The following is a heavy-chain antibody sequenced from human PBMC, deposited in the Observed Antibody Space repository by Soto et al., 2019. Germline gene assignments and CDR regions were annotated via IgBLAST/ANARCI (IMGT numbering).Heavy chain of an antibody. Sequence: PETLSLTCTVSGGSISRNYWSWIRQPPGKGLEWLGYIYDSGTTNYNPSVKSRVTISLDTSKSQFSLRMSSVTAADTAVYYCAREGEYSYGYFDYWGQGAQVTVSS. D-gene: IGHD5-18*01. J-gene: IGHJ4*02. CDR2: IYDSGTT. CDR3: AREGEYSYGYFDY. CDR1: GGSISRNY. V-gene: IGHV4-59*01.